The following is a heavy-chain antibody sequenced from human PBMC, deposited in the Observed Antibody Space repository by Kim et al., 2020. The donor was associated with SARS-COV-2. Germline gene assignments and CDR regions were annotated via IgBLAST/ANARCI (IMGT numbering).Heavy chain of an antibody. J-gene: IGHJ4*02. CDR2: IRSKAYGGTT. D-gene: IGHD6-6*01. CDR1: GFTFGDYA. Sequence: GGSLRLSCTASGFTFGDYAMSWFRQAPGKGLEWVGFIRSKAYGGTTEYAASVKGRFTISRDDSKSIAYLQMNSLKTEDTAVYYCTRDQSIAARLGFDYWGQGTLVTVSS. V-gene: IGHV3-49*03. CDR3: TRDQSIAARLGFDY.